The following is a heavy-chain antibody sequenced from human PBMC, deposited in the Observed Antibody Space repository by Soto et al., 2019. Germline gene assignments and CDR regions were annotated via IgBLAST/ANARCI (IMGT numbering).Heavy chain of an antibody. CDR2: VSGYSGHS. D-gene: IGHD6-6*01. CDR1: NETLTTYG. V-gene: IGHV1-18*01. CDR3: ARDSSSSGYYYGMDV. Sequence: QVHLVQSGAEVKKPGASVKVSCKASNETLTTYGISWVRQAPGQGLEWMGWVSGYSGHSSSAQEFQDRVIMTTDTSTNTAYMELSSRTSDDSAVYFCARDSSSSGYYYGMDVWGQGTTFTVSS. J-gene: IGHJ6*02.